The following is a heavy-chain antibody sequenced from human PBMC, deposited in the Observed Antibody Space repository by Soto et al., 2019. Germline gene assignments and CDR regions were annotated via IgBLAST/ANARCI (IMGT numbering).Heavy chain of an antibody. CDR2: IRSKTNNYAT. V-gene: IGHV3-73*02. D-gene: IGHD2-2*01. CDR3: TRQGLTVPGGDHIYYSYGLDV. Sequence: EVQLVESGGGLVQPGGSLKLSCAASGFTFSGSAMHWVRQASGKGLEWVGRIRSKTNNYATVYGASVEGRFTISRDDSKNTAYLQMNSLKTEDTAIYFCTRQGLTVPGGDHIYYSYGLDVWGQGTTVTVSS. CDR1: GFTFSGSA. J-gene: IGHJ6*02.